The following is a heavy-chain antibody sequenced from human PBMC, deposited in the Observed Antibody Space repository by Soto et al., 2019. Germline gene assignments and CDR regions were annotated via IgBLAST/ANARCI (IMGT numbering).Heavy chain of an antibody. CDR1: GFPFSNYA. D-gene: IGHD3-22*01. J-gene: IGHJ4*02. Sequence: GGSLRLSCVASGFPFSNYAMTWVRQAPGKGLEWVSALSGSGVSTYYADSVMGRFTISRDNSKNTVYLQMNSLRAEDTAVYYCAKIESRFFYDSTGHYPFDYWGQGTLVPVSS. V-gene: IGHV3-23*01. CDR2: LSGSGVST. CDR3: AKIESRFFYDSTGHYPFDY.